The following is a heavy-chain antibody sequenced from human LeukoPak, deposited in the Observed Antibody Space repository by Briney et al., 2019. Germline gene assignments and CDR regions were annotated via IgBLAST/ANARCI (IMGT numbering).Heavy chain of an antibody. Sequence: SQNPSLTCVISGDSVSNNIAAWNWIRQSPSRGLEWLGRTYYRSKWYNDYAVSVESRITINPDTSKNKFSLQLNSVTPEDTAVYYCARDVTAGAGAVGMAVWGKGTTVTVSS. D-gene: IGHD6-13*01. CDR2: TYYRSKWYN. V-gene: IGHV6-1*01. CDR1: GDSVSNNIAA. J-gene: IGHJ6*04. CDR3: ARDVTAGAGAVGMAV.